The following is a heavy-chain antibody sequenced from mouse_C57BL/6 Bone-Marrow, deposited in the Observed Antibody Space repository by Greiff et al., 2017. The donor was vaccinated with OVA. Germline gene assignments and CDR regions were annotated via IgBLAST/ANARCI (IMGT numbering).Heavy chain of an antibody. J-gene: IGHJ3*01. V-gene: IGHV1-26*01. CDR3: ARRGDGYAWFAY. CDR1: GYTFTDYY. Sequence: EVQLQQSGPELVKPGASVKISCKASGYTFTDYYMNWVKQSHGKSLEWIGDINPNNGGTSYNQKFKGKATLTVDKSSSTAYMELRSLTSEDSAVYYCARRGDGYAWFAYWGQGTLVTVSA. CDR2: INPNNGGT. D-gene: IGHD2-2*01.